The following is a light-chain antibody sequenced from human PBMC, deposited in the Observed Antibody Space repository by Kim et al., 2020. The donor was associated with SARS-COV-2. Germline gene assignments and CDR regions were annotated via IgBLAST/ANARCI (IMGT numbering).Light chain of an antibody. Sequence: RVTISCSGSSSNIGSNYVYWYQQLPGTAPKLLIYSNNQRPSGVPDRFSGSKSGTSASLAISGLRSEDEADYYCAAWDDSLSGRYVFGTGTKVTVL. CDR3: AAWDDSLSGRYV. J-gene: IGLJ1*01. V-gene: IGLV1-47*02. CDR1: SSNIGSNY. CDR2: SNN.